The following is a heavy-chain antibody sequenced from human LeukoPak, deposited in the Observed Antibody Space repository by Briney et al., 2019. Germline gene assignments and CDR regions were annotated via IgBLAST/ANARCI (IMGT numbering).Heavy chain of an antibody. D-gene: IGHD2-15*01. CDR2: VNPSGGST. CDR3: ARVGLIYCSGGSCYLEPINWFDP. V-gene: IGHV1-46*01. Sequence: GASVKVSCKASGYTFTSYYMHWVRQAPGQGLEWMGIVNPSGGSTSYAQKFQGRVTMTRDMSTSTAYMELRSLRSDDTAVYYCARVGLIYCSGGSCYLEPINWFDPWGQGTLVTVSS. J-gene: IGHJ5*02. CDR1: GYTFTSYY.